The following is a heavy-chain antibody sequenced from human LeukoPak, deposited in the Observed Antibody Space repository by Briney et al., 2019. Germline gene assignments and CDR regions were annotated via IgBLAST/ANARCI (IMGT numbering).Heavy chain of an antibody. D-gene: IGHD3-3*01. V-gene: IGHV1-8*01. CDR1: GYTFTSYD. CDR3: ATQYYDFWSGYQTDYYYGMDV. Sequence: EASVTVSCTASGYTFTSYDINWVRQATGQGLEWMGWMNPNSGNTGYAQKFQGRVTMTRNTSISTAYMELSSLRSEDTAVYYCATQYYDFWSGYQTDYYYGMDVWGQGTTVTVSS. CDR2: MNPNSGNT. J-gene: IGHJ6*02.